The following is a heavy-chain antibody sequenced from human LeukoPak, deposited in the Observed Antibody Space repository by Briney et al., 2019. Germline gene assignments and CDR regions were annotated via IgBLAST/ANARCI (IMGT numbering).Heavy chain of an antibody. Sequence: GGSLRLSCAASGFTFSNYGMHWVRRAPGKGLEWVSFIRDDGSNKYYADSVKGRFTISRDDSKDTLFLQMNGLRLDDTAVYHCARATAMVTSTFDIWGQGTMVTVSS. D-gene: IGHD5-18*01. V-gene: IGHV3-30*02. CDR3: ARATAMVTSTFDI. J-gene: IGHJ3*02. CDR1: GFTFSNYG. CDR2: IRDDGSNK.